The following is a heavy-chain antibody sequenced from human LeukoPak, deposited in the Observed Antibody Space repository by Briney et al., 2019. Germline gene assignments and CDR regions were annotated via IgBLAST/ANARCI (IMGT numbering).Heavy chain of an antibody. CDR2: INQDGTEK. J-gene: IGHJ4*02. Sequence: GGSLRLSCAASGFTFTTYWMSWVRQLPGKGLEWVANINQDGTEKYYVDSVKGRFTISRDNARNSLDLQMNSLRVEDTGIYYCVKVAKYYYGSETYYFFEHWGQGTPVTASS. CDR1: GFTFTTYW. D-gene: IGHD3-10*01. CDR3: VKVAKYYYGSETYYFFEH. V-gene: IGHV3-7*01.